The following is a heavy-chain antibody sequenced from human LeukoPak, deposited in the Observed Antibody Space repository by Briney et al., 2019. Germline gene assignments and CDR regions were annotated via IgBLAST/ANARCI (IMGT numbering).Heavy chain of an antibody. Sequence: GGSLRLSCAASVFTFSSYAMSWVRQAPGKGLEWVANIKQDGSEKYYVDSVKGRFTISRDNAKNSLYLQMNSLRAEDTAVYYCARDQRYYIPDYWGQGTLVTVSS. CDR2: IKQDGSEK. J-gene: IGHJ4*02. CDR1: VFTFSSYA. CDR3: ARDQRYYIPDY. D-gene: IGHD3-10*01. V-gene: IGHV3-7*01.